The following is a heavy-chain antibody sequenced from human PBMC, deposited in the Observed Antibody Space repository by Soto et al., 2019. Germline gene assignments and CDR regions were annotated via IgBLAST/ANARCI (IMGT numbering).Heavy chain of an antibody. J-gene: IGHJ4*02. D-gene: IGHD3-10*01. Sequence: PGGSLRLSCSPSGFTFSTYAMNWVRQAPGKGLEWVSALSGSGGTTYYADSVRGRFTISRDNSKNTLFLQMSSLRAEDTALYYCAKQRAGYGSRSDTFYFDFWGQGTLVTVSS. V-gene: IGHV3-23*01. CDR3: AKQRAGYGSRSDTFYFDF. CDR2: LSGSGGTT. CDR1: GFTFSTYA.